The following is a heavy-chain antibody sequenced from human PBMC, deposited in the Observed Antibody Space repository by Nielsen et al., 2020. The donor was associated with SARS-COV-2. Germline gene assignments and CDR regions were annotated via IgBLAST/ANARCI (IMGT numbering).Heavy chain of an antibody. CDR3: ASGDYGSGTAPGGFDH. J-gene: IGHJ4*02. CDR2: ISYDGGKT. V-gene: IGHV3-30-3*01. CDR1: GFTFSSFA. D-gene: IGHD3-10*01. Sequence: GESLKISCVASGFTFSSFAMHWVRQAPGKGLEWVAVISYDGGKTYYGDSVKGRFTVSRDNPVNTLYLEMNNLRPEDTAMYYCASGDYGSGTAPGGFDHWGQGTLATVSS.